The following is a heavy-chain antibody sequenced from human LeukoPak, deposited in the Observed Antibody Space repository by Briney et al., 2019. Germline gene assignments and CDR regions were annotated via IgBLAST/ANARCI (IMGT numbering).Heavy chain of an antibody. CDR1: GFTFTNYS. CDR2: IRPDGSET. D-gene: IGHD1-26*01. J-gene: IGHJ4*02. V-gene: IGHV3-7*01. Sequence: GGSLRLSCAASGFTFTNYSMSWVRQAPGKGLQWVSTIRPDGSETYSVDSVKGRFTISRDNAKNSLYLQMSSLRVEDTAVYYCARDHRVGAVFDYWGQGVLVTVSS. CDR3: ARDHRVGAVFDY.